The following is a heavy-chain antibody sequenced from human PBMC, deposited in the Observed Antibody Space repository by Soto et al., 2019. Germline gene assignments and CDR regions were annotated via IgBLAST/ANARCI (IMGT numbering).Heavy chain of an antibody. CDR1: GGSVSSETHF. V-gene: IGHV4-61*03. CDR3: AREDMSGTYYFDS. D-gene: IGHD1-26*01. Sequence: PXGTLSLTCAVFGGSVSSETHFWSWIRQPPGKGLEWIGYIYHSGITNSNPSLKGRLTISVDKSTNHFSLSLASVTAADTAIYYCAREDMSGTYYFDSWGQGTRVTVSS. J-gene: IGHJ4*02. CDR2: IYHSGIT.